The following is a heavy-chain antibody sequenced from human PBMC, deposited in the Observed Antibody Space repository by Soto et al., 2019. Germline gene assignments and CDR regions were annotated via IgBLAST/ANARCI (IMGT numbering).Heavy chain of an antibody. D-gene: IGHD2-15*01. V-gene: IGHV3-7*01. CDR1: GFTFSSYW. Sequence: EVQLVESGGGLVQPGGSLRLSCAASGFTFSSYWMSWVRQAPGKGLEWVANIKQDGSEKYYVDSVKGRFTISRDNAKNPLYLQMNSLRAEDTAVYYCAREEDDSTYGMDVWGQGTTVTVSS. CDR3: AREEDDSTYGMDV. J-gene: IGHJ6*02. CDR2: IKQDGSEK.